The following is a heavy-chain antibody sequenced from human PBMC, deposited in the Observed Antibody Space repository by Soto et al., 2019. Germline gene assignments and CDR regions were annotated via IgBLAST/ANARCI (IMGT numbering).Heavy chain of an antibody. CDR2: ISGSGGST. V-gene: IGHV3-23*01. D-gene: IGHD3-3*01. CDR3: ARAMRGGGADFWSGYYRDYYYYMDV. CDR1: GFTFSSYA. Sequence: GSLRLSCAASGFTFSSYAMSWVRQAPGKGLEWVSAISGSGGSTYYADSVKGRFTISRHNSKNTLYLQMNSLRDEDTAVYYCARAMRGGGADFWSGYYRDYYYYMDVWGKGTTVTVSS. J-gene: IGHJ6*03.